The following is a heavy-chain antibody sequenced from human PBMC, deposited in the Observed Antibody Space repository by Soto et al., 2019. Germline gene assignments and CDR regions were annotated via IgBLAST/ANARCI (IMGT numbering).Heavy chain of an antibody. V-gene: IGHV3-30*18. CDR1: GFTFSSYG. J-gene: IGHJ4*02. CDR3: AKSRGYSYGSSPRNYFDY. Sequence: GGSLRLSCAASGFTFSSYGMHWVRQAPGKGLEWVAVISYDGSNKYYADSVKGRFTISRDNSKNTLYLQMNSLRAEDTAVYYCAKSRGYSYGSSPRNYFDYWGQGTLVTVSS. CDR2: ISYDGSNK. D-gene: IGHD5-18*01.